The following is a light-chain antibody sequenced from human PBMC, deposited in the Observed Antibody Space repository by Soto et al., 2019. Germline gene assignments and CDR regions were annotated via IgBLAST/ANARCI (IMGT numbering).Light chain of an antibody. J-gene: IGLJ1*01. CDR2: EVS. CDR1: SSDVGGYNY. CDR3: SSYTTSSSYV. V-gene: IGLV2-14*01. Sequence: QSALTQPASVSGSPGQSITISCTGTSSDVGGYNYVSWYEQHPGKAPKLMIYEVSNRPSGVSSRFSGSKSGNTASLTISGLQAEDEADYYCSSYTTSSSYVFGTGTKLPVL.